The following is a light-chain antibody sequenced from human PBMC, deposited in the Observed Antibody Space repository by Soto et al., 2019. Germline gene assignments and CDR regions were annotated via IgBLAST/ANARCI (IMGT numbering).Light chain of an antibody. Sequence: DIHMTQSPSSLSASVLNIVSITFLASQGINNYLAWYQQKPGKVPKVLIYAASTLQPGVPSRFSGSGSGTDFTLTINSLQPDDIATYYCQNYDSDPITFGQGTRLEIK. CDR1: QGINNY. V-gene: IGKV1-27*01. CDR3: QNYDSDPIT. J-gene: IGKJ5*01. CDR2: AAS.